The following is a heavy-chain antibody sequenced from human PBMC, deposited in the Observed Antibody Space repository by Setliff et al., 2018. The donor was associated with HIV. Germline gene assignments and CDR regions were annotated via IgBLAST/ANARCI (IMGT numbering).Heavy chain of an antibody. CDR3: ARESTDSSGYYRGYFDY. CDR1: GGFFSGYY. V-gene: IGHV4-34*01. CDR2: INRSGST. Sequence: LSLTCAVYGGFFSGYYWSWIRQSPGKGLEWIGEINRSGSTNYNPSLKSRVTISIDTSKNQFSLRLSSVTAADTAVYYCARESTDSSGYYRGYFDYWGQGTLVTVPQ. D-gene: IGHD6-19*01. J-gene: IGHJ4*02.